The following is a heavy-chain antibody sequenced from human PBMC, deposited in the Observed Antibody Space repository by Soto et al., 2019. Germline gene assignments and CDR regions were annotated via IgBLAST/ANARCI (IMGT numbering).Heavy chain of an antibody. Sequence: QVQLVESGGGVVQPGRSLRLSCAASGFTFSSYGMHWVRQAPGKGLEWVAVIWYDGSNKYYADSVKGRFTISRDNSKNTLYLTMNSLRAEDTGVYYCARDSGLSVGTAAIDYWGQGTLVTVSS. CDR2: IWYDGSNK. J-gene: IGHJ4*02. V-gene: IGHV3-33*01. CDR3: ARDSGLSVGTAAIDY. CDR1: GFTFSSYG. D-gene: IGHD2-2*01.